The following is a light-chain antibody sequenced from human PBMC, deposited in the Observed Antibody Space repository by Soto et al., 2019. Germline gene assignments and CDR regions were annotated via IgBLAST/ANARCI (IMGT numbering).Light chain of an antibody. Sequence: DIVLTQSPGTLSLSPGEGATLSCRASQSVRANYVAWYQQKPGQAPRVLIYDASSGATGIPDRFSGSGSGTDFTLAISRLEPEDFAVYYCLQYGIPPYTFGQGTKVDIK. J-gene: IGKJ2*01. CDR1: QSVRANY. CDR2: DAS. CDR3: LQYGIPPYT. V-gene: IGKV3-20*01.